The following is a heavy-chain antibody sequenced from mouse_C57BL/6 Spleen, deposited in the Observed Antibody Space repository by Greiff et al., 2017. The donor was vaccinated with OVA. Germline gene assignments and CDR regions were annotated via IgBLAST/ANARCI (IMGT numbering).Heavy chain of an antibody. CDR3: ATLVYDCYSPYAIDY. J-gene: IGHJ4*01. Sequence: VKLQQPGAELVRPGSSVKLSCTASGYTFTSYWMHWVKQRPIQGLEWIGNIDPSDSETHYNQKFKDKATLTVDKSSSTAYMQLSSLTSEDSAVYYCATLVYDCYSPYAIDYWGQGTSVTVSS. CDR1: GYTFTSYW. CDR2: IDPSDSET. D-gene: IGHD2-3*01. V-gene: IGHV1-52*01.